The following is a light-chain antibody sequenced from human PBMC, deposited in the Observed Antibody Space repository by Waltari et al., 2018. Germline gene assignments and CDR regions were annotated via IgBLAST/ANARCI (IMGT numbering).Light chain of an antibody. Sequence: QSVLTQPPSVSGAPGQRVTISCTGSSSNIGAGYDGHWYQQFPGTAPKLLIYGNNDRPSGVPDRFSGSKSDTSASLAISGLQADDEAEYHCQSYDNGLRGRVFGGGTKVTVL. CDR3: QSYDNGLRGRV. J-gene: IGLJ3*02. V-gene: IGLV1-40*01. CDR2: GNN. CDR1: SSNIGAGYD.